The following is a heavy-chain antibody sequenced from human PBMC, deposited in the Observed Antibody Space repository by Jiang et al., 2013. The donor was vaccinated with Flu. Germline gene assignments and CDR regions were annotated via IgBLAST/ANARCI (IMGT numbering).Heavy chain of an antibody. V-gene: IGHV3-66*01. CDR1: GFTVSSNY. CDR2: IYSGGST. J-gene: IGHJ4*02. CDR3: ARGDPGDY. Sequence: VKPGGSLRLSCAASGFTVSSNYMSWVRQAPGRGLEWVSVIYSGGSTYYADSVKGRFTISRDNSKNTLYLQMNSLRAEDTAVYYCARGDPGDYWGQGTLVTVSS.